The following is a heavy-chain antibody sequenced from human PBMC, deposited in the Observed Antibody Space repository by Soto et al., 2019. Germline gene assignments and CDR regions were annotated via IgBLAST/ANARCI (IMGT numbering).Heavy chain of an antibody. CDR1: GRSISSSRYY. CDR2: IYYSWSS. V-gene: IGHV4-39*01. CDR3: ARLRGYCSGGSCYSNYYYYMDV. Sequence: PSETLSLTCTVSGRSISSSRYYWGWILQSPGKGLELVWSIYYSWSSYYIPSLMSRVTISVDTSKNQFSLKLSSVTAADTAVYYCARLRGYCSGGSCYSNYYYYMDVWGKGTTVT. J-gene: IGHJ6*03. D-gene: IGHD2-15*01.